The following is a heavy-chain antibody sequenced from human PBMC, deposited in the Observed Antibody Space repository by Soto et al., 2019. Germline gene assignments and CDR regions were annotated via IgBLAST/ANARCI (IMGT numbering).Heavy chain of an antibody. CDR2: ISWNSGSI. Sequence: GGSLRLSCAASGFTFDDYAMHWVRQAPGKGLEWVSGISWNSGSIGYADSVKGRFTISRDNAKNSLYLQMNSLRAEDTALYYCASGGSSLNFDSWGQGTLVTVSS. CDR1: GFTFDDYA. J-gene: IGHJ4*02. D-gene: IGHD6-6*01. CDR3: ASGGSSLNFDS. V-gene: IGHV3-9*01.